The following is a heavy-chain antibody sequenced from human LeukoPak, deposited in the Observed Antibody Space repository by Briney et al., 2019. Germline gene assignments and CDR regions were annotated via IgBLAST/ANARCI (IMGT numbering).Heavy chain of an antibody. Sequence: ASVKVSCKASGYTFTGYYMHWVRQAPGQGLEWMGWINPNSGGTNYAQKVQGRVTMTRDTSISTAYMELSRLRSDDTAVYYCARVDTAMVAGGGNYWGQGTLVTVSS. V-gene: IGHV1-2*02. CDR3: ARVDTAMVAGGGNY. CDR1: GYTFTGYY. CDR2: INPNSGGT. J-gene: IGHJ4*02. D-gene: IGHD5-18*01.